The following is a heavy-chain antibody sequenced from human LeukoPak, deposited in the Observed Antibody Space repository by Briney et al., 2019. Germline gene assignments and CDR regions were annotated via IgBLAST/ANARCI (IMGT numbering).Heavy chain of an antibody. CDR1: GGPISSFY. D-gene: IGHD3-22*01. Sequence: SETLSLTCAVSGGPISSFYWSWVRQPPGKGLEWVGYISYGGGTTYNPSLKRRVSMSIDTSKNQFSLRLSSVTAAGTALYYCARVGDTSGYFYYFDYWGQGTLVTVSS. CDR2: ISYGGGT. CDR3: ARVGDTSGYFYYFDY. V-gene: IGHV4-59*08. J-gene: IGHJ4*02.